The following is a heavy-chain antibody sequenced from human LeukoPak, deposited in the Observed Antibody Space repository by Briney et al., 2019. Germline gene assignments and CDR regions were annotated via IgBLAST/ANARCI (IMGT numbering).Heavy chain of an antibody. J-gene: IGHJ3*02. Sequence: ASVKVSCKASGYTFTSYGISWVRQAPGQGLEWMGWISTYNGNTNYAQKLQGRVTMTTDTSTSTAYMELRSLRSDDTAVYYCARDHIAVAGNAAFDIWGQGTMVTVSS. V-gene: IGHV1-18*01. CDR3: ARDHIAVAGNAAFDI. CDR1: GYTFTSYG. D-gene: IGHD6-19*01. CDR2: ISTYNGNT.